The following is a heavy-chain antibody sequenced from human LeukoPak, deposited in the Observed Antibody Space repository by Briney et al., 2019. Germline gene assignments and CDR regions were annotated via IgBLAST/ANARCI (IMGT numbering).Heavy chain of an antibody. CDR1: GFTFSSYS. Sequence: GGSLRLSRAASGFTFSSYSMTWVRQAPGKGLEWVSYITFTSSTIHYADSVKGRFTISRDNAKSSLYLQMNSLRAEDTAVYYCARGGRRYCSGGSCYGGGYYYYMDVWGKGTTVTISS. D-gene: IGHD2-15*01. CDR2: ITFTSSTI. J-gene: IGHJ6*03. CDR3: ARGGRRYCSGGSCYGGGYYYYMDV. V-gene: IGHV3-48*01.